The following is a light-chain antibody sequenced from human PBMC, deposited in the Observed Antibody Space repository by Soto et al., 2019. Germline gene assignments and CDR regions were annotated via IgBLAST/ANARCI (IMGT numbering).Light chain of an antibody. CDR1: SSDIGGYNY. V-gene: IGLV2-14*03. Sequence: QSALTQPASVSGSPGQSITISCTGTSSDIGGYNYVSWYQQLPGKVPKLIIYDVSNRPSGVSDRFSGSKSGNAASLTISGLQAEDEVDYYCSSYTSTSTLYVFGTGTQLTVL. J-gene: IGLJ1*01. CDR2: DVS. CDR3: SSYTSTSTLYV.